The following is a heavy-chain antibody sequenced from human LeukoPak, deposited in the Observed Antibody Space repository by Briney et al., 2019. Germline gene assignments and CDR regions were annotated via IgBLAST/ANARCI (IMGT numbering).Heavy chain of an antibody. V-gene: IGHV4-4*02. CDR1: GGSVSSTNW. Sequence: PSETLSLTSGVSGGSVSSTNWWTWIRQPPGKGLEWIGEVHLDGRTNFNPSLKSRLTMSVDLSENHVSLKLTSVTAADTAVYYCAREGGFYRPIDYSSQGTLVTVSS. CDR2: VHLDGRT. J-gene: IGHJ4*02. D-gene: IGHD6-25*01. CDR3: AREGGFYRPIDY.